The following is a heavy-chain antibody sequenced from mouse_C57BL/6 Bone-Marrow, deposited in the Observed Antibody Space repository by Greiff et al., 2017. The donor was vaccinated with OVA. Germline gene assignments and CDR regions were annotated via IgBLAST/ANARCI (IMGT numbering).Heavy chain of an antibody. V-gene: IGHV5-12*01. J-gene: IGHJ2*01. CDR3: ARNENDNSFDY. D-gene: IGHD2-3*01. CDR2: ISNGGGST. Sequence: EVKLVESGGGLVQPGGSLKLSCAASGFTFSDYYMYWVRQTPEKRLEWVAYISNGGGSTYYPDTVKGRFTISRDNAKNTLYLQMSRLKSEDTAMYYCARNENDNSFDYWGQGTTLTVSS. CDR1: GFTFSDYY.